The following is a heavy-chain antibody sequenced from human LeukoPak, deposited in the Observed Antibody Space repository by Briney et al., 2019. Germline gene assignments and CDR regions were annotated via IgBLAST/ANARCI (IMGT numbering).Heavy chain of an antibody. CDR2: ISSSGSTI. V-gene: IGHV3-11*01. D-gene: IGHD3-22*01. J-gene: IGHJ3*02. Sequence: GGSLRLSCAASGFTVSSNYMSWVRQAPGKGLEWVSYISSSGSTIYYADSVKGRFTISRDNSKNTLYLQMNSLRAEDTAVYYCAKDQAESGYDAFDIWGQGTMVTVSS. CDR1: GFTVSSNY. CDR3: AKDQAESGYDAFDI.